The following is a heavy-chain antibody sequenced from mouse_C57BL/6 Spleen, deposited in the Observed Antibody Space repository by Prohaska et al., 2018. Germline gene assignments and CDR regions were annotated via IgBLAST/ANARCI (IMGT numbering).Heavy chain of an antibody. CDR2: INTYSGVP. D-gene: IGHD2-4*01. J-gene: IGHJ1*03. V-gene: IGHV9-3*01. CDR3: ARKGLDWYFDV. CDR1: GYTFTTYG. Sequence: QIQLVQSGPELKKPGETVKISCKASGYTFTTYGMSWVKQAPGKGLKWMGWINTYSGVPTYADDFKGRFAFSLETSASTAYLQINNLKNGDTATYFCARKGLDWYFDVWGTGTTVTVSS.